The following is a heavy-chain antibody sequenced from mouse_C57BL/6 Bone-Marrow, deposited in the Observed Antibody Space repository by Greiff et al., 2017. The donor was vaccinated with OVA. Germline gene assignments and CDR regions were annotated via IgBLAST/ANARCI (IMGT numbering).Heavy chain of an antibody. V-gene: IGHV1-55*01. CDR2: IYPGSGST. D-gene: IGHD1-1*01. Sequence: QVQLQQPGAELVMPGASVKMSCKASGYTFTSYWITWVKQRPGQGLEWIGDIYPGSGSTNYNEKFKSKATLTVDTSSSTAYMQLSSLTSEDSAVYYCARETGLLRWWYFDVWGTGTTVTVSS. J-gene: IGHJ1*03. CDR1: GYTFTSYW. CDR3: ARETGLLRWWYFDV.